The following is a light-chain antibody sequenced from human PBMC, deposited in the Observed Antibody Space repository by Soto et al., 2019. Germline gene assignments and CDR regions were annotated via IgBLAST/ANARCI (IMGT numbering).Light chain of an antibody. J-gene: IGKJ1*01. CDR3: QQYNTWPQT. Sequence: EIVMTQSPATLSVSPGERATLSCRASQSVSSNLAWYQQKPGQAPRLLIYGASTRATGIPARFSGSGSGTEITLTISSLQSEDFAVYYCQQYNTWPQTFGQGTKVEIK. CDR2: GAS. V-gene: IGKV3-15*01. CDR1: QSVSSN.